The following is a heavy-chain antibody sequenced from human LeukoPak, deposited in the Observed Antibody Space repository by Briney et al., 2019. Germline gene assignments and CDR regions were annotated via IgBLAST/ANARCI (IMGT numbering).Heavy chain of an antibody. Sequence: PSQTLSLTCAVSGGSISSGGYSWSWIRQPPGKGLEWIGYIYHSGSTYYNPSLKSRVTISVDRSKNQFSLKLSSVTAADTAVYYCARHATMVRGVIMSPGAFDIWGQGTMVTVSS. CDR1: GGSISSGGYS. D-gene: IGHD3-10*01. J-gene: IGHJ3*02. CDR3: ARHATMVRGVIMSPGAFDI. V-gene: IGHV4-30-2*01. CDR2: IYHSGST.